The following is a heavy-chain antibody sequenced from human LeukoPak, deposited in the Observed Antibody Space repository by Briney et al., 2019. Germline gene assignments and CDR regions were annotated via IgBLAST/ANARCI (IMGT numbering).Heavy chain of an antibody. D-gene: IGHD3-3*01. J-gene: IGHJ5*02. CDR2: TFHSGGT. Sequence: PSGTLSLTCAVSGGSITSNNWWSWVRQPPGKGLQWIGETFHSGGTNCNPSLKSRVTISVDKSKNQFSLKLTSVTAADTAVYYCARDALRFLEWLSTDTKRNWFDPWGQGTLVTVSS. CDR1: GGSITSNNW. V-gene: IGHV4-4*02. CDR3: ARDALRFLEWLSTDTKRNWFDP.